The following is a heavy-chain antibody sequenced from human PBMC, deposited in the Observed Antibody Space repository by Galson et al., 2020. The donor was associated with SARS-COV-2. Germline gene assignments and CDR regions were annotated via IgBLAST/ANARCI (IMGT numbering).Heavy chain of an antibody. CDR3: AKDRDVWLGIGDFDY. V-gene: IGHV3-23*01. CDR2: ISGHGSNT. Sequence: GESLKISCAASGFTFSTFVMGWVRQAPGKGLEWVSGISGHGSNTYYADAVKGRFTISRDNSKNTLYLQMNSLRAEDTAVYYCAKDRDVWLGIGDFDYWGQGTLVTVSS. D-gene: IGHD3-16*01. J-gene: IGHJ4*02. CDR1: GFTFSTFV.